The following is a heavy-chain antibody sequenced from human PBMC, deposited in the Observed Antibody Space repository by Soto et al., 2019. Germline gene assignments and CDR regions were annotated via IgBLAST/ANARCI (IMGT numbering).Heavy chain of an antibody. CDR1: GGSISSYY. CDR3: ARVYCSGGSCELDY. Sequence: ASETLSLTCTVSGGSISSYYWSWIRQPPGKGLEWIGYIYYSGSTNYNPSLKSRVTISVDTSKNQFSLKLSSVTAADTAVYYCARVYCSGGSCELDYWGQGTLVTVSS. D-gene: IGHD2-15*01. J-gene: IGHJ4*02. V-gene: IGHV4-59*01. CDR2: IYYSGST.